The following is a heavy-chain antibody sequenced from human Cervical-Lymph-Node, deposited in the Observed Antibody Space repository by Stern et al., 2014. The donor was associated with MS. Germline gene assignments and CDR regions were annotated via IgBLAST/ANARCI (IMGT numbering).Heavy chain of an antibody. V-gene: IGHV1-2*06. CDR1: GYTFSGHY. CDR2: INSDSGGA. D-gene: IGHD1-26*01. CDR3: ARDGTIMDV. Sequence: QVQLVQSGAEVKPPGASVKVSCKASGYTFSGHYMHWVRQAPGQGLEWMGRINSDSGGADYVQKFQGRVTMTRDTSISTAYMELRGLRSDDTAVYYCARDGTIMDVWGQGTTVTVSS. J-gene: IGHJ6*02.